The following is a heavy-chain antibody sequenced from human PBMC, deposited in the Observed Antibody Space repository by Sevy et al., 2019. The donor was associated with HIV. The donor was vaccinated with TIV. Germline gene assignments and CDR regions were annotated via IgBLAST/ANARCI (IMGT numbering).Heavy chain of an antibody. CDR1: GFTFSIYA. Sequence: GGSLRLSCAASGFTFSIYAIHWVRQAPGKGLEWVAVISYDGSKKYYVDSVKGRFTISRDNTKNTLYLQMNSLRPEATAVYYCARDLPSAVTNPFYYYGMDVWGQGTTVTVSS. J-gene: IGHJ6*02. D-gene: IGHD4-17*01. V-gene: IGHV3-30*04. CDR3: ARDLPSAVTNPFYYYGMDV. CDR2: ISYDGSKK.